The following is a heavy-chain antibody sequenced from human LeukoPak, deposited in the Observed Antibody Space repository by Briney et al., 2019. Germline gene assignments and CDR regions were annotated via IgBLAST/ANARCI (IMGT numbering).Heavy chain of an antibody. CDR1: GFTFSNAW. J-gene: IGHJ6*02. CDR3: ATNSGSYNAHYYYYGMDV. CDR2: IKSKTDGGTT. Sequence: PGGSLRLSCAASGFTFSNAWMSWVRQAPGKGLEWVGRIKSKTDGGTTDYAAPVKGRFTISRDDSKNTLYLQMNSLKTEDTAVYYCATNSGSYNAHYYYYGMDVWGQGTTVTVSS. V-gene: IGHV3-15*01. D-gene: IGHD1-26*01.